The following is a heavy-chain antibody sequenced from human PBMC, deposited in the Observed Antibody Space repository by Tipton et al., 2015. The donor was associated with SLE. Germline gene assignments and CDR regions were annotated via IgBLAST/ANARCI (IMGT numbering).Heavy chain of an antibody. J-gene: IGHJ4*03. Sequence: TLSLTCTVSGGSISSGDYYWSWIRQSPEKGLEWLGYMYSTGSANYNPSLKSRVTMSVDTSNNYFSLKLTSVTAADTALYYCARGHGDYDFWGQGTMVTVSS. V-gene: IGHV4-61*03. CDR1: GGSISSGDYY. D-gene: IGHD4-17*01. CDR2: MYSTGSA. CDR3: ARGHGDYDF.